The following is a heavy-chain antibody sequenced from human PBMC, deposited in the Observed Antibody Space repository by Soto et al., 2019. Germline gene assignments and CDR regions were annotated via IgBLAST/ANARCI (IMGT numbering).Heavy chain of an antibody. CDR3: AVPGAGDFDY. CDR1: GGSIRSTDW. V-gene: IGHV4-4*02. Sequence: PLETLSLTCAVSGGSIRSTDWWSWVRQPPGKGLEWIGEIYHSGTTNYNPSLRSRVTISLDKSKNQFSLKLNSVTAADTAVYYCAVPGAGDFDYWGQGTPVTVSS. CDR2: IYHSGTT. D-gene: IGHD6-13*01. J-gene: IGHJ4*02.